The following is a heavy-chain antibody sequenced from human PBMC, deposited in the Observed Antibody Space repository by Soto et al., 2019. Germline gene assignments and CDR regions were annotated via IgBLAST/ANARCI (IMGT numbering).Heavy chain of an antibody. CDR3: ARIGIAVAAKTRAPNYYYYGMDV. D-gene: IGHD6-19*01. V-gene: IGHV2-70*11. CDR1: GFSLSTSGMC. CDR2: IDWDDDK. J-gene: IGHJ6*02. Sequence: SGPTLVNPTQTLTLPCTFSGFSLSTSGMCVSWIRQPPGKALEWLARIDWDDDKYYSTSLKTRLTISKDTSKNQVVLTMTNMDPVDTATYYCARIGIAVAAKTRAPNYYYYGMDVWGQGTTLTV.